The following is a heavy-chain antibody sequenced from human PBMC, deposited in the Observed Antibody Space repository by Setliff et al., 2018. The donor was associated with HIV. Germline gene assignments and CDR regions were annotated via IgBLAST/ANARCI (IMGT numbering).Heavy chain of an antibody. CDR3: ARGVLYGLSEY. CDR1: GHTPRHYG. V-gene: IGHV1-69*11. J-gene: IGHJ4*02. CDR2: LIPVLGEP. Sequence: ASVKVSCKASGHTPRHYGINWIRQAPGQGLEWVGSLIPVLGEPHYAPRFQGRVTITADDSMNTAYLELSNLRFDDTATYYCARGVLYGLSEYWGTGSLVTVSS. D-gene: IGHD3-10*01.